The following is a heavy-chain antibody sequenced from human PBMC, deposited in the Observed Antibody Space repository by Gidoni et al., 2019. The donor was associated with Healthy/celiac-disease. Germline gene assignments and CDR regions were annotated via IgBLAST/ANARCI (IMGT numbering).Heavy chain of an antibody. CDR3: AKADGSGSYYNSELYYYYYYGMDV. J-gene: IGHJ6*02. D-gene: IGHD3-10*01. Sequence: EVQLLESGGGLVQPGGSLRLSCAASRFTFSSSAMSWLRQVPGKGLEWVSAISGSGGSTYYADAVKGRFTISRDNSKNTLYLQMNSLRAEETAVYYCAKADGSGSYYNSELYYYYYYGMDVWGQGTTGTVSS. V-gene: IGHV3-23*01. CDR1: RFTFSSSA. CDR2: ISGSGGST.